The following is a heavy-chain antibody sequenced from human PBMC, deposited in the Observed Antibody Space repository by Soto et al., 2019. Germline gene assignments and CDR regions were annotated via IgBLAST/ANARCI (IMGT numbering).Heavy chain of an antibody. CDR2: ISYDGSNK. Sequence: GGSLRLSCAASGFTFSSYAMHWVRQAPGKGLEWVALISYDGSNKYYADSVKGRFTISRDNSKNTLYLQMDSLRVDDTALYYCAREPYNTWPFDYWRQRTLVTVSS. D-gene: IGHD1-20*01. V-gene: IGHV3-30-3*01. CDR1: GFTFSSYA. CDR3: AREPYNTWPFDY. J-gene: IGHJ4*02.